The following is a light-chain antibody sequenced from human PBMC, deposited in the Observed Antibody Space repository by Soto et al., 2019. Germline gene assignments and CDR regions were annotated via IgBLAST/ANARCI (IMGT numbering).Light chain of an antibody. CDR1: QSISIF. V-gene: IGKV1-39*01. CDR3: EQTYMAPRT. Sequence: DIQMTHSPSSLSASVGDRVTITCRPSQSISIFVNWYQQKSGKAPKLLIYDTSTLLRGVPSRFSGSGSGINFTLTITTLEPEDFATYFCEQTYMAPRTFGQGTKVDIK. J-gene: IGKJ1*01. CDR2: DTS.